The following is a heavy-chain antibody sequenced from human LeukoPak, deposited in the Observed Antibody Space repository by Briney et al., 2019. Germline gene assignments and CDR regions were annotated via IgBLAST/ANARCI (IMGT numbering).Heavy chain of an antibody. D-gene: IGHD3-9*01. V-gene: IGHV4-34*01. CDR2: INHSGST. J-gene: IGHJ4*02. CDR3: AITEVITIFWPERYYFDY. Sequence: SETLSLTCAVYGGSFSGYYWSWLRQPPGKGLEWIGEINHSGSTNYNPSLKSRVTISVDTSKNQFSLTLSSVTAADTAVYYCAITEVITIFWPERYYFDYWGQGTLVTVSS. CDR1: GGSFSGYY.